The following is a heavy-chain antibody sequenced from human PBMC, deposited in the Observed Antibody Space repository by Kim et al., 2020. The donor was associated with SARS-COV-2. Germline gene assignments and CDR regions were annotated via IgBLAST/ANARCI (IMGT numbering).Heavy chain of an antibody. V-gene: IGHV4-59*01. J-gene: IGHJ6*02. Sequence: SETLSLTCTVSGGSISSYYWSWIRQPPGKGLEWIGYIYYSGSTNYNPSLKSRVTISVDTSKNQFSLKLSSVTAADTAVYYCARDRGIAAAGTDYYYGMDVWGQGTTVTVSS. D-gene: IGHD6-13*01. CDR2: IYYSGST. CDR1: GGSISSYY. CDR3: ARDRGIAAAGTDYYYGMDV.